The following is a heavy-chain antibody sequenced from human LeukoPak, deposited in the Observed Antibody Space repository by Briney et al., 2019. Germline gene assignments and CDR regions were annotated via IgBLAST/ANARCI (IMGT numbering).Heavy chain of an antibody. V-gene: IGHV4-34*01. J-gene: IGHJ4*02. CDR3: ARGRKDIVVVPAAIFGY. CDR2: INHSGST. D-gene: IGHD2-2*01. CDR1: GGSFSGYY. Sequence: SETLSLTCAVYGGSFSGYYWSWIRQPPGKGLEWIGEINHSGSTNYNPSLKSRVTISVDTSKNQFSLKLSSVTAADTAVYCCARGRKDIVVVPAAIFGYWGQGTLVTVSS.